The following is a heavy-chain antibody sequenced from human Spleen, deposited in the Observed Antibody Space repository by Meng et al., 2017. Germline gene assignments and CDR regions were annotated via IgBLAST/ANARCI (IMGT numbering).Heavy chain of an antibody. CDR2: LGAHDGDT. V-gene: IGHV1-18*01. D-gene: IGHD3-10*01. J-gene: IGHJ4*02. CDR1: DYTFTDYG. CDR3: ARGTPGRSYSDY. Sequence: QVYLVQSGAEVKKPGASVQVSCKSSDYTFTDYGVSWVRQAPGQGLEWMAWLGAHDGDTSHAPKFQGRVTVSADRPTATAYMELRSLRSDDTAVYYCARGTPGRSYSDYWGQGTLVTVSS.